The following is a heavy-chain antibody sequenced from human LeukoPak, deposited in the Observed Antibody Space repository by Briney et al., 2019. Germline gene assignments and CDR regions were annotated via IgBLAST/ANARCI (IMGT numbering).Heavy chain of an antibody. D-gene: IGHD1-26*01. V-gene: IGHV3-48*03. CDR1: GSILSRYE. J-gene: IGHJ4*02. CDR2: IRSIASRTI. CDR3: ATVGATNY. Sequence: GGSMRLACAVAGSILSRYEVNWDRHAQGKGLEWVSYIRSIASRTIYYADSAKCRFTIYRDNASNTLYLQMNSLRVEDTAVYYCATVGATNYWGQGTLVTVSS.